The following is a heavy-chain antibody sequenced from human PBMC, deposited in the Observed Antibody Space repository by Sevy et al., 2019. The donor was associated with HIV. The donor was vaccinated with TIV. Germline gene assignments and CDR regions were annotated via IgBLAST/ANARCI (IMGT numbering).Heavy chain of an antibody. V-gene: IGHV4-59*01. D-gene: IGHD2-8*02. CDR3: ARLVPCDNWFDP. Sequence: SETLSLTCTVTGDSMNTYYWAWILQPPGKSLEWVGYILYSGSTEYSPSLKSRVTMALDKSKNEVSLRLSSVTAADTAVYYCARLVPCDNWFDPRGQGRLVTVSS. CDR1: GDSMNTYY. CDR2: ILYSGST. J-gene: IGHJ5*02.